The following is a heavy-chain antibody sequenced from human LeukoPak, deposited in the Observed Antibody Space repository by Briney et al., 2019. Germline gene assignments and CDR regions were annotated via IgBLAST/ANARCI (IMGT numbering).Heavy chain of an antibody. D-gene: IGHD6-6*01. CDR2: IYTSGST. V-gene: IGHV4-4*09. Sequence: SETLSLTCTVSGGSISSYYWSWIRQPPGKGLEWIGYIYTSGSTNYNPSLKSRVTISVDTSKNQFSLKLSSVTAADTAVYYCARLWSGSSREYFDYWGQGTLVTVSS. CDR1: GGSISSYY. J-gene: IGHJ4*02. CDR3: ARLWSGSSREYFDY.